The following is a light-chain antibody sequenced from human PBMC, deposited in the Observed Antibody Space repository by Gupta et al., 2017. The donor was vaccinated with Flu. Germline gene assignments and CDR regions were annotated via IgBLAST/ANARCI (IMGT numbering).Light chain of an antibody. J-gene: IGLJ2*01. V-gene: IGLV3-21*03. CDR2: DDS. CDR3: QVWDGSGGQGV. Sequence: SSVMTHPPSVSVAPGKTARITCGGTNIGSKSVHWYQQKPGQAPVLVVYDDSDRPSGIPERFSGSHSVNTATLTISRVEVGDEADYYCQVWDGSGGQGVFGGGTKVTV. CDR1: NIGSKS.